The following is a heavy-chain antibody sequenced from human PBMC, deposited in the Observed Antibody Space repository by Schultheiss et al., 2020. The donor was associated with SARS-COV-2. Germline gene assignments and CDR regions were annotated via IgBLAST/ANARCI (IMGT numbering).Heavy chain of an antibody. J-gene: IGHJ2*01. CDR2: IYYSGST. Sequence: SETLSLTCAVYGGSFSGYYWSWIRQPPGKGLEWIGSIYYSGSTYYNPSLKSRVTISVDTSKNQFSLKLSSVTAADTAVYYCARRSITMVRAHGYFDLWGRGTLVTVSS. V-gene: IGHV4-34*01. D-gene: IGHD3-10*01. CDR1: GGSFSGYY. CDR3: ARRSITMVRAHGYFDL.